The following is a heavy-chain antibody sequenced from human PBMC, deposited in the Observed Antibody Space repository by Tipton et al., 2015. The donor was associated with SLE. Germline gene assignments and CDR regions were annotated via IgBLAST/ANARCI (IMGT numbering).Heavy chain of an antibody. CDR2: ISHGGIT. CDR3: ARDYYGSGYWYFDL. V-gene: IGHV4-30-2*01. D-gene: IGHD3-10*01. Sequence: LRLSCAVSGGSISSGGYSWSWIRQPPGKGLEWIGEISHGGITNYNPSLKSRVTISVDTSKNQFSLKLSSVTAADTAVYYCARDYYGSGYWYFDLWGRGTLVTVSS. J-gene: IGHJ2*01. CDR1: GGSISSGGYS.